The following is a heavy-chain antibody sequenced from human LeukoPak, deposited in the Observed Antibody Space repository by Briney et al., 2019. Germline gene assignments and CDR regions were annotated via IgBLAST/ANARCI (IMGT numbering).Heavy chain of an antibody. CDR3: ARADYCSSTSCYLHY. CDR1: GYTFTSYY. V-gene: IGHV1-46*01. CDR2: INPSGGST. Sequence: ASVKVSCKASGYTFTSYYMHWVRQAPGQGLEWMGIINPSGGSTSYAQKFQGRVTMTRDMSTSTVYMELSSQRSEDTAVYYCARADYCSSTSCYLHYWGQGTLVTVSS. J-gene: IGHJ4*02. D-gene: IGHD2-2*01.